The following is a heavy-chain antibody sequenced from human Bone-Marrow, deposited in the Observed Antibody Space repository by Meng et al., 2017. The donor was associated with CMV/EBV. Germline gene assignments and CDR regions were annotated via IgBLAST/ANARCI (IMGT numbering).Heavy chain of an antibody. Sequence: SVKVSCKASGYTFSSYAIRWVRQAPGQGLEWMGGIIPIFGTANYAQKFQGRVTITTDESTSTAYMELSSLRSEDMAVYYCARYTGNSASYYYYGMDVWGQGTTVTVSS. CDR3: ARYTGNSASYYYYGMDV. J-gene: IGHJ6*02. CDR2: IIPIFGTA. CDR1: GYTFSSYA. V-gene: IGHV1-69*05. D-gene: IGHD4-23*01.